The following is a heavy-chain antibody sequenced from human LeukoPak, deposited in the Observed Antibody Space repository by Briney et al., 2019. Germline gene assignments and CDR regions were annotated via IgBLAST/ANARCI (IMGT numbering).Heavy chain of an antibody. J-gene: IGHJ5*02. Sequence: SETLSLTCTVSGGSISSYYWSWIRQPPGKGLEWIGEINHSGSTNYNPSLKSRVTISVDTSKNQFSLKLSSVTAADTAVYYCARTQWLVRNWFDPWGQGTLVTVSS. CDR3: ARTQWLVRNWFDP. CDR2: INHSGST. D-gene: IGHD6-19*01. CDR1: GGSISSYY. V-gene: IGHV4-34*01.